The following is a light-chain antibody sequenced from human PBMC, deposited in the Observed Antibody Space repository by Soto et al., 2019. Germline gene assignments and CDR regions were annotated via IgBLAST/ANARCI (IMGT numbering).Light chain of an antibody. CDR1: SSNIGNNF. V-gene: IGLV1-51*01. J-gene: IGLJ2*01. CDR3: GTWDNSLSAVV. CDR2: DND. Sequence: QPVLTQPPSVSAAPGQKVTISCSGTSSNIGNNFVSWYQQVPGTAPKVLIYDNDKRPSGIPDRFSGSKSGTSATLGITGLQTGDEADYYCGTWDNSLSAVVFGGGNKLTVL.